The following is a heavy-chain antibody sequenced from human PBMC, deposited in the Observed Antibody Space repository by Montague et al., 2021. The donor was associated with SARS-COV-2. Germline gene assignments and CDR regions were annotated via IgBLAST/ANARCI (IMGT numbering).Heavy chain of an antibody. CDR1: GGSISSYY. CDR3: ARRTDILTGYYDY. Sequence: SETLSLTCSVSGGSISSYYWSWIRQPPGKGLEWIGYIYSSGGTNYNPSLKSRVTLSLDAAKNHFSLRLSSVTAADTAVYYCARRTDILTGYYDYWGQGTLVTVSS. D-gene: IGHD3-9*01. J-gene: IGHJ4*02. CDR2: IYSSGGT. V-gene: IGHV4-59*01.